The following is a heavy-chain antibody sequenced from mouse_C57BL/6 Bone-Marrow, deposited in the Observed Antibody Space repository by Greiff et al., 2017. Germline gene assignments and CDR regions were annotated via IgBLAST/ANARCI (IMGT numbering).Heavy chain of an antibody. CDR3: ERQGYYYGSDWYFDV. CDR1: GFTFSSYG. D-gene: IGHD1-1*01. V-gene: IGHV5-6*01. J-gene: IGHJ1*03. Sequence: EVQLVESGGDLVKPGGSLKLSCAASGFTFSSYGMSWVRQTPDKRLEWVATISSGGSYTYYPDSVKGRFTISRDNAKNTLYRQMSSLKSEYTAMYYCERQGYYYGSDWYFDVWGTGTTVTVSS. CDR2: ISSGGSYT.